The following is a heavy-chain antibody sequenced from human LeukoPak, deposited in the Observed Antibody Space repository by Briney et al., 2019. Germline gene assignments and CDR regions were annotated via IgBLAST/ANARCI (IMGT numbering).Heavy chain of an antibody. CDR1: GFTFSDYY. CDR2: ISSSGSTI. Sequence: GGSLRLSCAASGFTFSDYYMSWIRQAPGKGLEWVSYISSSGSTIYYADSVKGRFTISRDNAKNSLYLQMNSLRAEDAAVYYCARDKGRYCSSTSCYFDYWGQGTLVTVSS. D-gene: IGHD2-2*01. CDR3: ARDKGRYCSSTSCYFDY. J-gene: IGHJ4*02. V-gene: IGHV3-11*01.